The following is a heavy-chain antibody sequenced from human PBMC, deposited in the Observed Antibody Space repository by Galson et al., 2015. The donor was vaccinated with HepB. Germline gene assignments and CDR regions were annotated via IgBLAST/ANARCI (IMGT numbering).Heavy chain of an antibody. V-gene: IGHV3-48*01. CDR2: ISSSSSTI. CDR3: ARAGDYDY. Sequence: SLRLSCAASGFTFSSYSMNWVRQAPGKGLEWVSYISSSSSTIYYADSVKGRFTISRDNAKNSLYLQMNSLRAEDTAVYYCARAGDYDYWGQGTLVTVSS. CDR1: GFTFSSYS. J-gene: IGHJ4*02.